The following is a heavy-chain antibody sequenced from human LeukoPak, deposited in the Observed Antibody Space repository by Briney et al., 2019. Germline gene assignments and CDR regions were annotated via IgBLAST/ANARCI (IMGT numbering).Heavy chain of an antibody. J-gene: IGHJ5*02. CDR3: AREHAKRWSFGVASLRPGWFDP. CDR2: ISSSSSYI. CDR1: GFTFSSYS. D-gene: IGHD3-3*01. V-gene: IGHV3-21*01. Sequence: GGSLRLSCAASGFTFSSYSMNWVRQAPGKGLEWVSSISSSSSYIYYADSVKGRFTISRGNAKNSLYLQMNSLRAEDTAVYYCAREHAKRWSFGVASLRPGWFDPWGQGTLVTVSS.